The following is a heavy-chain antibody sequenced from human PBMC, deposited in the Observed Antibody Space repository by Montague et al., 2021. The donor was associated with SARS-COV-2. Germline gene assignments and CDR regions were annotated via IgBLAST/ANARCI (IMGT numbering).Heavy chain of an antibody. J-gene: IGHJ6*04. Sequence: SETLSLTCTVSGGSISCSTYLWDWIRQPPGIVLEWIAGVYYSGSTYYNPSLRSRVTISADTSKNQFSLKVSSVTAADTAVYYCARRDRTSWYKNHYYGLDVWGKGTTVTVSS. CDR2: VYYSGST. D-gene: IGHD6-13*01. CDR3: ARRDRTSWYKNHYYGLDV. V-gene: IGHV4-39*01. CDR1: GGSISCSTYL.